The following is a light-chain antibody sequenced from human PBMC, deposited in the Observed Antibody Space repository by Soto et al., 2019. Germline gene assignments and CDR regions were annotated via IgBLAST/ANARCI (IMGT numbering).Light chain of an antibody. Sequence: DIHMTQSPSSLSPSVGARVTLTCRASQSISRHLNWYQQKPGRAPRLLIYGASNLQSGVPSRFSGSGSGTDCTLTISSLLPEDVATYFCQQGYDTPITFGQGTRLEI. CDR1: QSISRH. CDR3: QQGYDTPIT. CDR2: GAS. J-gene: IGKJ5*01. V-gene: IGKV1-39*01.